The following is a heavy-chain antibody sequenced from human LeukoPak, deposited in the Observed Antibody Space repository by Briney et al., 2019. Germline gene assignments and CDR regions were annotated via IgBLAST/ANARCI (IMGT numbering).Heavy chain of an antibody. CDR1: GGSISSTSYY. D-gene: IGHD3-9*01. CDR2: IYYSGST. V-gene: IGHV4-39*07. CDR3: ARDYDILTGYTDWFDP. Sequence: PSETLSLTCTVSGGSISSTSYYWGWIRQPPGKGLEWIGSIYYSGSTYYNPSLKSRVTISLDTSKNQFSLKLSSVTAADAAVYYCARDYDILTGYTDWFDPWGQGTLVIVSS. J-gene: IGHJ5*02.